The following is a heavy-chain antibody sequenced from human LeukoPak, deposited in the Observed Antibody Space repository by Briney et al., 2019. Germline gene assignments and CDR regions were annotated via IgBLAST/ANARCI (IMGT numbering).Heavy chain of an antibody. D-gene: IGHD6-13*01. CDR2: ISSSSSYI. J-gene: IGHJ3*02. V-gene: IGHV3-21*01. CDR3: AREIKGGYSSSWYEEYIRDDAFDI. Sequence: GGSLRLSCAASGFTFSSYSMNWVRQAPGKGLEWVSSISSSSSYIYYADSVKGRFTISRDNAKNSLYLQMNSLRAEDTAVYYCAREIKGGYSSSWYEEYIRDDAFDIWGQGTMVTVSS. CDR1: GFTFSSYS.